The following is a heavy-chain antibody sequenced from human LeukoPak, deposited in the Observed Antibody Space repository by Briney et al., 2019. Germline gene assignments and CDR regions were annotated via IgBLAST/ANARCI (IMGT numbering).Heavy chain of an antibody. J-gene: IGHJ4*02. CDR1: GFTFSSYS. V-gene: IGHV3-21*01. CDR2: ISSSSSYI. CDR3: ARAGAYYFDY. Sequence: GGSLRLSCAASGFTFSSYSMNWVRQAPGKGLKWVSSISSSSSYIYYADSVKGRFTISRDNAKNPLYLQMNSLRAEDTAVYYCARAGAYYFDYWGQGTLVTVSS.